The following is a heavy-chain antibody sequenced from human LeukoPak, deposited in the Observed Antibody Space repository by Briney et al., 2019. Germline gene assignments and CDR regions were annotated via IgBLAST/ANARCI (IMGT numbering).Heavy chain of an antibody. Sequence: PSQTLSLTCTVSGGSISGSSYYWSWIRQPAGKGLEWIGRIYSSGSTNYNPSLKSRVTISVDTSKNQLSLKLSSVTAADTAVYYCARTTWFGELFDYWGQGTLVTISS. D-gene: IGHD3-10*01. CDR1: GGSISGSSYY. J-gene: IGHJ4*02. V-gene: IGHV4-61*02. CDR2: IYSSGST. CDR3: ARTTWFGELFDY.